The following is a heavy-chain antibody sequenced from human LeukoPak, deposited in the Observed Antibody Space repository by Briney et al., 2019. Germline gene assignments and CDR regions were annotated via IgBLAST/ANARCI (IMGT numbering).Heavy chain of an antibody. V-gene: IGHV3-48*01. D-gene: IGHD6-13*01. CDR2: ISSRSFTI. J-gene: IGHJ4*02. CDR3: ARESAAGTCDY. Sequence: GGSLRLSCAASGFTFSAYSMNWVRQAPGKGLDWVSYISSRSFTIYYADSVKGRFTISRDDSKNTLYLQMNSLRAEDTAVYYCARESAAGTCDYWGQGTLVTVSS. CDR1: GFTFSAYS.